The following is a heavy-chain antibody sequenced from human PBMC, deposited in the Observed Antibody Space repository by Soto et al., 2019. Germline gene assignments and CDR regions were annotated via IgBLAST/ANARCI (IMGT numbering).Heavy chain of an antibody. D-gene: IGHD3-22*01. CDR2: IIPIFGTA. J-gene: IGHJ4*02. Sequence: SVKVSCKXSGGTFSSYAISWVRQAPGQGLEWMGGIIPIFGTANYAQKFQGRVTITADESTSTAYMELSSLRSEDTAVYYCARDQDYYDSSGYYRAMSYWGQGTLVTVSS. CDR1: GGTFSSYA. V-gene: IGHV1-69*13. CDR3: ARDQDYYDSSGYYRAMSY.